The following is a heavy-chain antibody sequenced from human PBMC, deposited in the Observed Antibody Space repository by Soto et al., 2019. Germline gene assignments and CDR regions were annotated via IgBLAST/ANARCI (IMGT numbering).Heavy chain of an antibody. D-gene: IGHD6-13*01. CDR2: ISSRGTTT. Sequence: QLVESGGGLVQPGGSLRLSCAASGFTFSTYEMNWVHQVPGKGLEWVSYISSRGTTTYYADSMKGRFTISRDNAKNSLYLQMNSLRAEDTAVYYCARAAAGSYYYGMDVWGQGTTVTVSS. V-gene: IGHV3-48*03. CDR1: GFTFSTYE. J-gene: IGHJ6*02. CDR3: ARAAAGSYYYGMDV.